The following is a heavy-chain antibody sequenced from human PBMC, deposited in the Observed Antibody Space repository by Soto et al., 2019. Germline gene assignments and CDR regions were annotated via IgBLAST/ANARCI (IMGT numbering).Heavy chain of an antibody. V-gene: IGHV4-39*01. J-gene: IGHJ6*02. Sequence: SENLSLTCTVSGGSISSSSYYWGWIRQPPGKGLEWIGSIYYSGSTYYNPSLKSRVTISVDTSKNQFSLKLSSVTAADTAVYYCARRWVYCSSTSCLRDYYYGMDVWGQGTTVTVSS. CDR2: IYYSGST. CDR1: GGSISSSSYY. D-gene: IGHD2-2*01. CDR3: ARRWVYCSSTSCLRDYYYGMDV.